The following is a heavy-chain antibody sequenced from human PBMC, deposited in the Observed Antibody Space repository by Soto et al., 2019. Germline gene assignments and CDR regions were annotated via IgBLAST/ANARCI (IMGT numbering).Heavy chain of an antibody. D-gene: IGHD1-26*01. J-gene: IGHJ6*02. CDR3: ARGWWEREGYLMDV. V-gene: IGHV4-59*02. CDR1: GVSVSDYH. Sequence: PSETLSLTCSVSGVSVSDYHWTWIRLTPKKELQWIGFIHYNGRTDSSPSLKSRVTISLDMSKNHVSLILKSVNIADSAIYYCARGWWEREGYLMDVWGQGTTVTVSS. CDR2: IHYNGRT.